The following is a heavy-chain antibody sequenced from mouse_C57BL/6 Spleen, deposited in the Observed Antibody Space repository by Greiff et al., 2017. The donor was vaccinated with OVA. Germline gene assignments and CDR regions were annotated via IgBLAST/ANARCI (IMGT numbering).Heavy chain of an antibody. CDR2: ISDGGSYT. V-gene: IGHV5-4*03. J-gene: IGHJ2*01. CDR1: GFTFSSYA. Sequence: EVKLVESGGGLVKPGGSLKLSCAASGFTFSSYAMSWVRQTPEKRLEWVATISDGGSYTYYPANVKGRFTISRDNANNNLYLQMSHLKSEDTAMYYCARTGTGYYFDYWGKGTTLTVSS. CDR3: ARTGTGYYFDY. D-gene: IGHD4-1*01.